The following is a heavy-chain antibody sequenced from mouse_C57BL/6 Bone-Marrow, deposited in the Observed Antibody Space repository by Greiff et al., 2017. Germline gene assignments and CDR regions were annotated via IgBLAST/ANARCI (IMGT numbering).Heavy chain of an antibody. CDR1: GYTFTSYW. CDR2: IHPNSGST. J-gene: IGHJ1*03. Sequence: QVQLQQPGAELVKPGASVKLSCKASGYTFTSYWMHWVKQRPGQGLEWIGMIHPNSGSTNYNEKFKSKATLTVDKSSSTAYMQLSSLTSEDSAVYYCARRLFLRGPYWYFDVWGTGTTVTVSS. CDR3: ARRLFLRGPYWYFDV. V-gene: IGHV1-64*01. D-gene: IGHD1-1*01.